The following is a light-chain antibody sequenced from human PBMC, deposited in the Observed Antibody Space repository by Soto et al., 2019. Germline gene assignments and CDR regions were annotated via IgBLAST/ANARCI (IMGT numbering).Light chain of an antibody. CDR1: KSFTTSQ. CDR2: GAC. CDR3: QQYASSPRT. Sequence: EMVLTQSPGTLSLSPGERATRFCRASKSFTTSQSARDQPRPGQYPRILIFGACRRATGIPDRFSGSGSGTDFTITLRRLEPEDSAVYYFQQYASSPRTFGQGTTV. J-gene: IGKJ1*01. V-gene: IGKV3-20*01.